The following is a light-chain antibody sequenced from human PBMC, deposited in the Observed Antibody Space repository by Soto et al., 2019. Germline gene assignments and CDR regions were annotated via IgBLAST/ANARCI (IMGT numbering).Light chain of an antibody. CDR2: LNSDGSH. CDR1: SGHSNYA. J-gene: IGLJ1*01. CDR3: QTWGTGIRV. V-gene: IGLV4-69*01. Sequence: QPVLTQSPSASASLGASVKLTCTLSSGHSNYAIAWHQQQPEKVPRYLMKLNSDGSHRKGDGIPDRFSGSSSGAQRYLTISILQSEDEADYYCQTWGTGIRVFGTGTKLTVL.